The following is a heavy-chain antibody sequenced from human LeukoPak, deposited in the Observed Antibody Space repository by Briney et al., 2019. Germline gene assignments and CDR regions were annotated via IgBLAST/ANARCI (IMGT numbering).Heavy chain of an antibody. CDR1: GYTFTSYD. V-gene: IGHV1-8*02. D-gene: IGHD6-19*01. J-gene: IGHJ5*02. CDR2: MNPNSGNT. CDR3: ARDPRGVIGSAWGNCFDP. Sequence: ASVKVSCKASGYTFTSYDINWVRQATGQGLEWMGWMNPNSGNTGYAQKFQGRVTMTRDTSTSTVFMELSSLRSEDTAMYYCARDPRGVIGSAWGNCFDPWGQGTLVTVSS.